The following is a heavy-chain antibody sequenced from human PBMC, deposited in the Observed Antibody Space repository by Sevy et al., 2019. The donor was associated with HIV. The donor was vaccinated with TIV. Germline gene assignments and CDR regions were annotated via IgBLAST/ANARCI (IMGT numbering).Heavy chain of an antibody. CDR2: INHSGNT. CDR3: ARSGGYYDQGMDV. D-gene: IGHD3-16*01. Sequence: SETLSLTCAVYGGSFSDYSCTWIRQPPGKGLEWIGEINHSGNTNYNPSLKGRVTISVDTSKNQFSMKLSSVTAADTAVYYCARSGGYYDQGMDVWGQRTTVTVSS. CDR1: GGSFSDYS. V-gene: IGHV4-34*01. J-gene: IGHJ6*02.